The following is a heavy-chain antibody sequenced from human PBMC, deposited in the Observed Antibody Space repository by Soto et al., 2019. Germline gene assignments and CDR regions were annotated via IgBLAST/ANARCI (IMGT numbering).Heavy chain of an antibody. D-gene: IGHD2-2*01. J-gene: IGHJ4*02. V-gene: IGHV3-23*01. CDR3: AKGGTAGEIVPAAVDC. Sequence: GGSLRLSCAASGFTFSSYAMSWVRQAPGKGLEWVSAISGSGGSTYYADSVKGRFTISRDNSKNTLYLQMNSLRAEDTAVYYCAKGGTAGEIVPAAVDCWGQGTLVTVS. CDR2: ISGSGGST. CDR1: GFTFSSYA.